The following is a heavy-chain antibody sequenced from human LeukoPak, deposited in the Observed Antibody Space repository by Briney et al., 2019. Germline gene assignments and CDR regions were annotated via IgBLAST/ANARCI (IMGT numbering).Heavy chain of an antibody. CDR2: ISSSNNYI. J-gene: IGHJ4*02. V-gene: IGHV3-21*01. CDR1: GFTFSNYN. CDR3: ARRSPNHYFDY. Sequence: PGGSLRLSCAASGFTFSNYNMNWVRQAPGKGLEWVSSISSSNNYIYYADSVKGRFTISRDNAKNSLYLQMNSLRAGDTAVYYCARRSPNHYFDYWGQGTLVTVSS.